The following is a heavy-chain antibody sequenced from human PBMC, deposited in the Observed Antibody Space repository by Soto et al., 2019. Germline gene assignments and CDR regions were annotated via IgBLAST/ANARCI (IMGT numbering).Heavy chain of an antibody. CDR3: ARGDKSWDIVVGVAATRLPNWFDP. D-gene: IGHD2-15*01. J-gene: IGHJ5*02. V-gene: IGHV4-34*01. CDR1: GGSFSGYY. Sequence: QVQLQQWGAGLLKPSETLSLTCAVYGGSFSGYYWSWIRQPPGKGLEWIGEINHSGSTNYNPSLKSRVTISVDTSKNQFSLKLSYVTAADTAVYYCARGDKSWDIVVGVAATRLPNWFDPWGQGTLVTVSS. CDR2: INHSGST.